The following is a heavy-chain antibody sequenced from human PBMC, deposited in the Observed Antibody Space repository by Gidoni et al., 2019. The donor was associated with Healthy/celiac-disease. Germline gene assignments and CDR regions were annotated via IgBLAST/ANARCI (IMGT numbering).Heavy chain of an antibody. CDR2: ISSSSSYI. D-gene: IGHD2-2*02. CDR1: GFAFRSHS. V-gene: IGHV3-21*01. CDR3: ARDCPARYCSSTSCYNSGMDV. Sequence: EVQLVESGGGLVKPGGSLRPSCAAPGFAFRSHSMNWVRQAPGKGLEWVSAISSSSSYIYYADSVKGRFTISRDNAKNSLYLQMNSLRAEDTAVYYCARDCPARYCSSTSCYNSGMDVWGQGTTVTVSS. J-gene: IGHJ6*02.